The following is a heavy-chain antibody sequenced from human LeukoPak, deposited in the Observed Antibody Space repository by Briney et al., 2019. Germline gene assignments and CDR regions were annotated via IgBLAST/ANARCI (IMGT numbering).Heavy chain of an antibody. CDR1: GYTFTGYY. V-gene: IGHV1-2*02. CDR3: ARVPLELELLRLDY. Sequence: GASVKVSCKASGYTFTGYYMHWVRQAPGQGLEWMGWINPNSGGTNYAQKFQGRVTMTRDTSISTAYMELSRLRSDDTAVYYCARVPLELELLRLDYWGQGTLVTVSS. D-gene: IGHD1-26*01. J-gene: IGHJ4*02. CDR2: INPNSGGT.